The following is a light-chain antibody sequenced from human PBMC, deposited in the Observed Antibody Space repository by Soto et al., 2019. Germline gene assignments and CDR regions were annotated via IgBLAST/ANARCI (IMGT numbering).Light chain of an antibody. CDR1: QNLKNY. V-gene: IGKV1-39*01. Sequence: DVQMTQSPSSLSASVGDRVTITCRASQNLKNYLSWYQQKPGKAPRVVIFGASLLQSGVPSTFRASGSGTDFTLTISSLRPDDFANYYCLESYSTPLTFGQGTRLDI. CDR3: LESYSTPLT. CDR2: GAS. J-gene: IGKJ5*01.